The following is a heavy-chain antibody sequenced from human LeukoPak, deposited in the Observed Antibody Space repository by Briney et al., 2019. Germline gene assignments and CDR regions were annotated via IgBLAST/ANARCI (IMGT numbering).Heavy chain of an antibody. CDR3: ARIPDDGDYGGRFDY. CDR2: ISRSSDFI. D-gene: IGHD4-17*01. CDR1: GFTFSSYV. V-gene: IGHV3-21*01. Sequence: GGTLRLSCAASGFTFSSYVMSWVRQAPGKGLEWVSSISRSSDFIYYADSVKGRFTISRDNAKNSLYLQMNSLRAEDTAVYYCARIPDDGDYGGRFDYWGQGTLVTVSS. J-gene: IGHJ4*02.